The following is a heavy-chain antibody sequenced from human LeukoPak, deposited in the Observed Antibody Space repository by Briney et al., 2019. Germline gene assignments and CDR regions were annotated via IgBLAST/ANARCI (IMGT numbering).Heavy chain of an antibody. V-gene: IGHV3-7*01. CDR3: ARRGVWGSYRCFDY. Sequence: GGSLRLSCAASGFTFSSYWMSWVRQAPGKGLEWVANIKQDGSEKYYVDSVKGRFTISRDNAKNSLYLQMNSPRAEDTAVYYCARRGVWGSYRCFDYWGQGTLVTVSS. J-gene: IGHJ4*02. CDR1: GFTFSSYW. D-gene: IGHD3-16*02. CDR2: IKQDGSEK.